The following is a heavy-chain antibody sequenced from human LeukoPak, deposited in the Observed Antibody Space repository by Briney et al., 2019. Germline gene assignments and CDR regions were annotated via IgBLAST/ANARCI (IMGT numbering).Heavy chain of an antibody. CDR3: AREGFGIAAAGVRTHFDY. CDR1: GFTFSDYY. CDR2: IYSGGST. J-gene: IGHJ4*02. V-gene: IGHV3-66*01. Sequence: QSGGSLRLSCAASGFTFSDYYMSWVRQAPGKGLEWVSVIYSGGSTYYADSVKGRFTISRDNSKNTLYLQMNSLRAEDTAVYYCAREGFGIAAAGVRTHFDYWGQGTLVTVSS. D-gene: IGHD6-13*01.